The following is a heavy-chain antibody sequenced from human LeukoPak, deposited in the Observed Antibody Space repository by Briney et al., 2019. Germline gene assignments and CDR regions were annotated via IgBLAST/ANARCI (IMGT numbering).Heavy chain of an antibody. Sequence: PGGSLRLSCAASGFTFSSYAMHWVRQAPGKGLEYVSAISSNGGSTYYANSVKGRFTISRDNSKNTLYLQMGSLRAEDMAVYYCARDGGTLSFDYWGQGTLVTVSS. CDR2: ISSNGGST. D-gene: IGHD3-16*01. CDR3: ARDGGTLSFDY. V-gene: IGHV3-64*01. J-gene: IGHJ4*02. CDR1: GFTFSSYA.